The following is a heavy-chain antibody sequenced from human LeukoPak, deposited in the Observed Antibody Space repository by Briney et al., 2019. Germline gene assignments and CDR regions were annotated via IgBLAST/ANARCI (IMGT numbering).Heavy chain of an antibody. Sequence: SGGSLRLSCTASGFTFNSAWLTWVRQGPGKGLEWVSVIYSGGSTYYGDSVKGRFIISRDKPKNTLYLQMNSLRVEDTAVYYCTRSVATGLGFSVYWGQGTLVTVSS. J-gene: IGHJ4*02. CDR3: TRSVATGLGFSVY. CDR1: GFTFNSAW. CDR2: IYSGGST. D-gene: IGHD1-1*01. V-gene: IGHV3-66*01.